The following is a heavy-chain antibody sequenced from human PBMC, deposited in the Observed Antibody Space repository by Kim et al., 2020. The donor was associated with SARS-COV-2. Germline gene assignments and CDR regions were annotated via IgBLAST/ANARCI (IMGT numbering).Heavy chain of an antibody. CDR3: ARDPWGPSQDI. J-gene: IGHJ3*02. CDR2: IYYSGST. V-gene: IGHV4-31*03. Sequence: SETLSLTCTVSGGSISSGGYYWSWIRQHPGKGLEWIGYIYYSGSTYYNPSLKSRVTISVDTSKNQFSLKLSSVTAADTAVYYCARDPWGPSQDIWGQGTMVTVSS. CDR1: GGSISSGGYY. D-gene: IGHD3-16*01.